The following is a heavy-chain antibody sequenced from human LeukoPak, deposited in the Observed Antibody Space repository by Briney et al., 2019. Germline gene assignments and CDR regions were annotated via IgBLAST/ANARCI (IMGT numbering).Heavy chain of an antibody. V-gene: IGHV4-59*01. D-gene: IGHD3-10*01. Sequence: PSETLSLTCTVSGGSISSYYWSWIRQPPGKGLEWIGYIYYSGSTNYNPSLKSRVTISVDTSKNQFSLKLRSVTAADTAVYYCARTRYYYNSRSYGAPYYFDYWGQGTLVTVSS. J-gene: IGHJ4*02. CDR2: IYYSGST. CDR1: GGSISSYY. CDR3: ARTRYYYNSRSYGAPYYFDY.